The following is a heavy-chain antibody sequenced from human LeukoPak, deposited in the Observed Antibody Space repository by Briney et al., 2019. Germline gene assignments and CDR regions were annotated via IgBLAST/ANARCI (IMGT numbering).Heavy chain of an antibody. CDR1: GGSISSYY. J-gene: IGHJ6*02. D-gene: IGHD3-22*01. Sequence: SETLSLTCTVSGGSISSYYWSWIRQLPGKGLEWIGYIYYSGSTNYNPSLKSRVTISVDTSKNQFSLKLSSVTAADTAVYYCARSLEDSSGYNYYYYGMDVWGQGTTVTVSS. V-gene: IGHV4-59*01. CDR2: IYYSGST. CDR3: ARSLEDSSGYNYYYYGMDV.